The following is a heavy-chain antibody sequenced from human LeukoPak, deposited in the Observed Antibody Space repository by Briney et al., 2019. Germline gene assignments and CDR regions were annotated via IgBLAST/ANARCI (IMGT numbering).Heavy chain of an antibody. D-gene: IGHD3-3*01. J-gene: IGHJ1*01. V-gene: IGHV5-51*01. CDR2: IYPGDSDT. CDR3: ATTDYDFWSGYHPEYFQH. CDR1: GYSFTSYW. Sequence: GESLQISCKGSGYSFTSYWIGWVRQMPGKGLEWMGIIYPGDSDTRYSPSFQGQVTISADKSISTAYLQWSSLKASDTAMYYCATTDYDFWSGYHPEYFQHWGQAPWSPSPQ.